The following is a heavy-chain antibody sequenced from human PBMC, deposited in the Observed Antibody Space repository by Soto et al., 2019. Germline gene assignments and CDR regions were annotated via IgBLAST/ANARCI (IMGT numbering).Heavy chain of an antibody. J-gene: IGHJ3*02. V-gene: IGHV1-18*04. CDR2: ITVYSGAT. CDR1: GYTFTNYG. Sequence: ASVKVSCKASGYTFTNYGLSWVRQAPGQGLEWMGWITVYSGATDHVQKFRGRVTMTTDTSTNTAYMELASLRSDDTAVYYCAKGGGYSSGTNDAFDIWGQGTMVTVSS. D-gene: IGHD5-18*01. CDR3: AKGGGYSSGTNDAFDI.